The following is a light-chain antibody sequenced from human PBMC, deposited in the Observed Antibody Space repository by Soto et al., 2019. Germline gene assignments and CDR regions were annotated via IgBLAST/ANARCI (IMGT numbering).Light chain of an antibody. J-gene: IGKJ1*01. Sequence: IQSTQSPSTLSPSVGDSVTSTWRASQSISSWLAWYKQKPGKAPKLLIYEASSLESGVPSRFRGSGSGTDFTLTISSLKPEDFETYYCGQDYNYPLTFGQGTKVEI. V-gene: IGKV1-5*01. CDR2: EAS. CDR1: QSISSW. CDR3: GQDYNYPLT.